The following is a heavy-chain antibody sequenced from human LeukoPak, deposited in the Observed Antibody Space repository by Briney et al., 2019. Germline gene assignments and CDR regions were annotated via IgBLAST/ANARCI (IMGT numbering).Heavy chain of an antibody. CDR3: TGSIMITFGGDNWFDP. CDR2: IRSKAYGGTT. V-gene: IGHV3-49*04. J-gene: IGHJ5*02. Sequence: PGGSLRLSCTASGLTFGHYAMSWVRQAPGKGLEWVGFIRSKAYGGTTEYAASVKGRFTISRDDSKSIAYLQMNSLKTEDTAVYYCTGSIMITFGGDNWFDPWGQGTLVTVAS. CDR1: GLTFGHYA. D-gene: IGHD3-16*01.